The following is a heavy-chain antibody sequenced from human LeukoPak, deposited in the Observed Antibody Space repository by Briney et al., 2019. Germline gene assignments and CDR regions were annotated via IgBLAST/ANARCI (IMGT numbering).Heavy chain of an antibody. J-gene: IGHJ4*02. CDR1: GFTFSSCG. V-gene: IGHV3-30*02. CDR3: AKDPNPMGTTPFDY. Sequence: QPGGSLRLSCAASGFTFSSCGMHWVRQAPGKGLEWVAFIRYDGSNKYYADSVKGRFTISRDNSKNTLYLQMNSLRAEDTAVYYCAKDPNPMGTTPFDYWGQGTLVTVSS. D-gene: IGHD1-26*01. CDR2: IRYDGSNK.